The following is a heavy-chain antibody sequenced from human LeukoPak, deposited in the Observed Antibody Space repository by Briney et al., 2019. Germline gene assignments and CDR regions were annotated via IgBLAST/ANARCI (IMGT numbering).Heavy chain of an antibody. D-gene: IGHD3-3*01. V-gene: IGHV4-30-4*08. CDR1: GGSISSGDYY. J-gene: IGHJ5*02. CDR3: ARTRITIFGVVLKRYDWFDP. Sequence: SETLSLTCTVSGGSISSGDYYWSWIRQPPGKGLEWIGYIYYSGSTYYNPSLKSRVTISVDTSKNQCSLKLSSVTAADTAVYYCARTRITIFGVVLKRYDWFDPWGQGTLVTVSS. CDR2: IYYSGST.